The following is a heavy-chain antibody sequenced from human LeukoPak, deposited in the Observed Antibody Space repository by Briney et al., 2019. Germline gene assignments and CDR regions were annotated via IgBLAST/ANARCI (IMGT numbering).Heavy chain of an antibody. Sequence: GASVKVSCKASGYTFTDYYIHWVRQAPGQGLEWMGWINPADGGTKFAQNFQVRVTMTSDTSISTAYMELSSLRSDDTAVYYCAREKIGSGYAQDLDYWGQGTMVTVSS. CDR1: GYTFTDYY. CDR2: INPADGGT. V-gene: IGHV1-2*02. D-gene: IGHD5-12*01. CDR3: AREKIGSGYAQDLDY. J-gene: IGHJ4*02.